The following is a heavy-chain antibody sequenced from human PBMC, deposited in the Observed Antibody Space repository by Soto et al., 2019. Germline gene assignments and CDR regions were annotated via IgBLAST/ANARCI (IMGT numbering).Heavy chain of an antibody. CDR2: IYYSGST. D-gene: IGHD2-2*01. CDR1: GGSISSGGYY. Sequence: SETLSLTCTVSGGSISSGGYYWSWIRQHPGKGLEWIGYIYYSGSTYYNPSLKSRVTISVDTSKNQFSLKLSSVTAADTAVYYCARELREGTSWHGVDYWGQGTLVTVSS. J-gene: IGHJ4*02. CDR3: ARELREGTSWHGVDY. V-gene: IGHV4-31*03.